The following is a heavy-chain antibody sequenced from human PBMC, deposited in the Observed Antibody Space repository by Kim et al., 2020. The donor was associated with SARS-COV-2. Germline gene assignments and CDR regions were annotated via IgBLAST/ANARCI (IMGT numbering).Heavy chain of an antibody. D-gene: IGHD2-2*01. V-gene: IGHV4-59*08. Sequence: SETLSLTCTVSGGSISSYYWSWIRQPPGKGLEWIGYIYYSGSTNYNPSLKSRVTISVDTSKNQFSLKLSSVTAADTAVYYCARLEWYRSSTSCYPLVGGYYMDVWGKGTTVTVSS. CDR1: GGSISSYY. CDR2: IYYSGST. J-gene: IGHJ6*03. CDR3: ARLEWYRSSTSCYPLVGGYYMDV.